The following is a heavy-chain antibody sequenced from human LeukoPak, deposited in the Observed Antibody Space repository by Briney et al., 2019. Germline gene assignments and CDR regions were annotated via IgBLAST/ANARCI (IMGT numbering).Heavy chain of an antibody. CDR2: IYPGDSDT. CDR3: ARQADYHVLTGYHKGHLDY. CDR1: GYSFTSYW. Sequence: GESLKISCKGSGYSFTSYWIGWVLQMPGKGLEWMGIIYPGDSDTRYSPSFQGQVTISADKSITTASLQWSSLQASDTAMYYCARQADYHVLTGYHKGHLDYWGQGTLVTVSS. V-gene: IGHV5-51*01. J-gene: IGHJ4*02. D-gene: IGHD3-9*01.